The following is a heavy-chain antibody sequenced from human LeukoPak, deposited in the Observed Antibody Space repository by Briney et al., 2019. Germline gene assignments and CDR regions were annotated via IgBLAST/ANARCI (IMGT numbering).Heavy chain of an antibody. CDR1: GFTFSSYS. D-gene: IGHD6-19*01. V-gene: IGHV3-21*04. CDR3: ARDSHSGYELEWSSGWYDY. CDR2: ISSGSTYM. Sequence: PGGSLRLSCAASGFTFSSYSMNWVRQAPGKGLEWVSSISSGSTYMYYADSVKGRFTISRDNAQNSMYLQMNSLRSEDTAVYYCARDSHSGYELEWSSGWYDYWGQGTLVTVSS. J-gene: IGHJ4*02.